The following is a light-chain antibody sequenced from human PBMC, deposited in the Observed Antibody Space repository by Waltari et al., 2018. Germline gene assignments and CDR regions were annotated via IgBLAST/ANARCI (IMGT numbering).Light chain of an antibody. J-gene: IGLJ2*01. V-gene: IGLV3-21*02. CDR2: DDR. CDR1: NIGSKS. Sequence: SYVLTQPPSVSVAPGQTARVTCGGNNIGSKSVHWYQQRPGQAPILVLYDDRDRPPGXXXXXSGSNSGNTATLTISRVEAGDEADYYCQVWDGSTDVVFGGGTKLTVL. CDR3: QVWDGSTDVV.